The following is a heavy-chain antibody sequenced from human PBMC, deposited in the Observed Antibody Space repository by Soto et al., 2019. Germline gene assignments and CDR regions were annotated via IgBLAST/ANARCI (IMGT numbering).Heavy chain of an antibody. V-gene: IGHV1-46*01. Sequence: ASVKVSCKASGYTFTSYYMHWVRQATGQGLEWMGIINPSGGSTSYAQKFQGRVTMTRDTSTSTVYMELSSLRSEDTAVYYCAREMGCSGGSCYSLWGGYYYYYYGMDVWGQGTTVTAP. CDR3: AREMGCSGGSCYSLWGGYYYYYYGMDV. J-gene: IGHJ6*02. CDR2: INPSGGST. CDR1: GYTFTSYY. D-gene: IGHD2-15*01.